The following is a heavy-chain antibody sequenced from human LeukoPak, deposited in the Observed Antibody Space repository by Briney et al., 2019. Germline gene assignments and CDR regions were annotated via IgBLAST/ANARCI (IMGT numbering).Heavy chain of an antibody. CDR1: EFSVGSNY. J-gene: IGHJ4*02. CDR2: IKQDGSEK. Sequence: GGSLRLSCAASEFSVGSNYMSWVRQAPGKGLEWVANIKQDGSEKYYVDSVKGRFTFSRDNAKNSLYLQMNSLRDEDMAVYYCARVGPTTAAAGTFDYWGQGTLVTVSS. V-gene: IGHV3-7*01. CDR3: ARVGPTTAAAGTFDY. D-gene: IGHD6-13*01.